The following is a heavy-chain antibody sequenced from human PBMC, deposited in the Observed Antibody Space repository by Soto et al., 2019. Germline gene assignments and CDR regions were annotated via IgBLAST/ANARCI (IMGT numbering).Heavy chain of an antibody. V-gene: IGHV3-30-3*01. CDR2: ISYDGSNK. J-gene: IGHJ6*02. Sequence: GGSLRLSCAASGFTFSSYAMHWVRQAPGKGLEWVAVISYDGSNKYYADSVKGRFTISRDNSKNTLYLQMNSLRAEDTAVYYLAKEFGDYGAMDVWGQGTTVTVSS. D-gene: IGHD4-17*01. CDR3: AKEFGDYGAMDV. CDR1: GFTFSSYA.